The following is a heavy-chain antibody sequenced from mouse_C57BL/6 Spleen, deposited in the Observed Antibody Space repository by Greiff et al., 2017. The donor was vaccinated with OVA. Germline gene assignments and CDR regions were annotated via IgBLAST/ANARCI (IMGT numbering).Heavy chain of an antibody. CDR2: ISSGSSTI. Sequence: EVQLVESGGGLVKPGGSLKLSCAASGFTFSDYGMHWVRQAPEKGLEWVAYISSGSSTIYYADTVKGRFTISRDNAKNTLFLQMTSLRSEDTAMYYCARQDYYGSSPYDYAMDYWGQGTSVTVSS. J-gene: IGHJ4*01. D-gene: IGHD1-1*01. CDR3: ARQDYYGSSPYDYAMDY. V-gene: IGHV5-17*01. CDR1: GFTFSDYG.